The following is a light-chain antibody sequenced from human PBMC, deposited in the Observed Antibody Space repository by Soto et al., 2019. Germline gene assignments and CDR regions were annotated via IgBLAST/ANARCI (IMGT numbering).Light chain of an antibody. CDR2: DVI. CDR1: SSDVGGYNH. V-gene: IGLV2-11*01. CDR3: CSYAGTYTFV. Sequence: QSALTQPRSVSGSPGQSVTVSCTGTSSDVGGYNHVSWYQQHPGKAPKLMIYDVINRPSGVPERFSGSKSGNTASLTISGLQAEDEADYCCCSYAGTYTFVFGTGTKLTVL. J-gene: IGLJ1*01.